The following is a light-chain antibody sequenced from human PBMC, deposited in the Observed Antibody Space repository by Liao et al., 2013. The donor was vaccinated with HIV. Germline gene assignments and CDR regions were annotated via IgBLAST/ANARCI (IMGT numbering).Light chain of an antibody. CDR2: YDS. Sequence: SYELTQPPSVSVAAGKTARLTCGGDDIRGKSVHWYQQQPGQAPVLVISYDSERPSGIPERFSGSNSGNTATLTISRVEAGDEADYYCQVWDSSSDHWVFGGGTKLTVL. CDR3: QVWDSSSDHWV. V-gene: IGLV3-21*04. J-gene: IGLJ3*02. CDR1: DIRGKS.